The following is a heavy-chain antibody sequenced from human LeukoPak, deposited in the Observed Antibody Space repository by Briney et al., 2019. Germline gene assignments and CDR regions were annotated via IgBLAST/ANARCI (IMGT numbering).Heavy chain of an antibody. J-gene: IGHJ4*02. CDR3: ARDFTSDYDILTGYSPYYFDY. D-gene: IGHD3-9*01. V-gene: IGHV3-11*05. CDR2: ISSSSRYT. CDR1: GFTFSDYY. Sequence: GGSLRLSCAASGFTFSDYYMSWIRQAPGKGLEWVPYISSSSRYTNYADSVKGRFTISRDNAKSSLYLQINSLRAEDTAVYYCARDFTSDYDILTGYSPYYFDYWGQGTLVTVSS.